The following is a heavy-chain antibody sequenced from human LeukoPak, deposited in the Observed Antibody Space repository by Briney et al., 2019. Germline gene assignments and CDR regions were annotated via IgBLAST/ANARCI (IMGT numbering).Heavy chain of an antibody. Sequence: GGSLRLSCAASGFTFYTYSMNWVRQAPGKGLEWVSSISSSGTYTYYADSVKGRFTISRDNAKNSLYLQMSSLTAEDTAVYYCARYGGYPIWGQGTMVTVSS. CDR1: GFTFYTYS. CDR3: ARYGGYPI. J-gene: IGHJ3*02. D-gene: IGHD1-1*01. CDR2: ISSSGTYT. V-gene: IGHV3-21*01.